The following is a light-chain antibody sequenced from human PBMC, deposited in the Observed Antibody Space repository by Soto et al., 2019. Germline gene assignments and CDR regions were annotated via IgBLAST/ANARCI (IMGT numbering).Light chain of an antibody. V-gene: IGLV2-8*01. J-gene: IGLJ3*02. CDR2: EVT. CDR1: SSDVGGYNY. CDR3: SSYTGSNTWV. Sequence: QSVLTQPPSASGSPGQSVTISCTGTSSDVGGYNYVSWYQQHPGKAPKLMICEVTKRPSGVPDRFSGSKSGNTASLTVSGLQAEDEADYYCSSYTGSNTWVFGGGTKVTVL.